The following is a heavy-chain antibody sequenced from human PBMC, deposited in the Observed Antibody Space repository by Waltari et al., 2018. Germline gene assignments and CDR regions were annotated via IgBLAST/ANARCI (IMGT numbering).Heavy chain of an antibody. CDR3: ARVEGLIAVAGLFDY. CDR1: GYTFTGYY. D-gene: IGHD6-19*01. J-gene: IGHJ4*02. Sequence: QVQLVQSGAEVKKPGASVKVSCKASGYTFTGYYMPWVRQAPGQGLEWMGRINPNSGGTNYAQKFQGRVTMTRDTSISTAYMELSRLRSDDTAVYYCARVEGLIAVAGLFDYWGQGTLVTVSS. V-gene: IGHV1-2*06. CDR2: INPNSGGT.